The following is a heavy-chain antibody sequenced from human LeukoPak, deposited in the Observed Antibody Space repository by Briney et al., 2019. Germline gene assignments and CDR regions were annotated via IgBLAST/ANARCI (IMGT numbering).Heavy chain of an antibody. V-gene: IGHV4-39*07. J-gene: IGHJ4*02. Sequence: SETLSLTCTVSGGSFSSSDDYWGWLRQPPGKGLEWIGVIYYGGSTYYHPSLKSRVTISMDTSKGQLSLRLTSVTAADTAVYYCAGGVGATTYFWGQGTLVTVSS. CDR2: IYYGGST. D-gene: IGHD1-26*01. CDR1: GGSFSSSDDY. CDR3: AGGVGATTYF.